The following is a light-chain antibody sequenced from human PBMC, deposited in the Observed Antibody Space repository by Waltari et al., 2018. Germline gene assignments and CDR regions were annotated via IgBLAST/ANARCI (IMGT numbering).Light chain of an antibody. CDR2: YNI. Sequence: QSVVTQPPSASGTPGQRVTISCSGGTSNISSNVVQWYQHLPGMAPKVLIYYNILRPSGVPDRFSGSKSGTSASLAISGLQSDDEAVYYCATWDDSLKGPVFGGGTKLTVL. V-gene: IGLV1-44*01. J-gene: IGLJ2*01. CDR1: TSNISSNV. CDR3: ATWDDSLKGPV.